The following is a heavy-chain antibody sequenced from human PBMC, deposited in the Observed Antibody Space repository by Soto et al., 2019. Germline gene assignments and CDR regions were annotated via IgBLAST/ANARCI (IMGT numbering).Heavy chain of an antibody. CDR3: AKVPFPFLYSSSWPYYFDY. J-gene: IGHJ4*02. V-gene: IGHV3-23*01. D-gene: IGHD6-13*01. CDR1: GFTFSSYA. CDR2: ISGSGGST. Sequence: EVQLLESGGGLVQPGGSLRLSCAASGFTFSSYAMSWVRQAPGKGLEWVSAISGSGGSTYYADSVKGRFTISRDNSKNTLYLQMNSLRAEDTTVYYCAKVPFPFLYSSSWPYYFDYWGQGTLVTVSS.